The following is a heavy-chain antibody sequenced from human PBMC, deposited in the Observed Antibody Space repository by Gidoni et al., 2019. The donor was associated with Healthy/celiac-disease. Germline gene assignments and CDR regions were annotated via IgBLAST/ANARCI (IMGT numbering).Heavy chain of an antibody. CDR2: INPSGGST. CDR1: GYTFTSYY. Sequence: QVQLVQSEAEVKKPGASVKVSCKASGYTFTSYYMHWVRQAPGQGLEWMGIINPSGGSTSYAQKFQGRVTMTRDTSTSTVYMELSSLRSEDTAVYYCARDPSYYDSSGSDAFDIWGQGTMVTVSS. CDR3: ARDPSYYDSSGSDAFDI. D-gene: IGHD3-22*01. V-gene: IGHV1-46*01. J-gene: IGHJ3*02.